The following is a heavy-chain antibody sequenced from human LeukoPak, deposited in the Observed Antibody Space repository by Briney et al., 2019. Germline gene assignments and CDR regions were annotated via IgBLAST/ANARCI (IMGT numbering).Heavy chain of an antibody. D-gene: IGHD2/OR15-2a*01. J-gene: IGHJ4*02. CDR1: GFTFSSYW. Sequence: GGSLRLSCAGSGFTFSSYWIHWVRQAPGEGLVWVSRINPDGGSTTYADSVKGRFTISRDNAENTLYLQMNSLRVEDSAVYYCARAGYYRFDYWGQGTLVTVSS. CDR2: INPDGGST. CDR3: ARAGYYRFDY. V-gene: IGHV3-74*01.